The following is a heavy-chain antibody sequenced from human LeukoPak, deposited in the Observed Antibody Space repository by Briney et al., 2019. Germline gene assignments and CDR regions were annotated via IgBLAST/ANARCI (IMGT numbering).Heavy chain of an antibody. V-gene: IGHV4-39*01. CDR2: IYYSGST. D-gene: IGHD6-6*01. CDR1: GGSISSSSYY. J-gene: IGHJ5*02. Sequence: SETLSLTCTVSGGSISSSSYYWGWIRQPPGKGLEWIGSIYYSGSTYYNPSLKSRVTISVDTSKNQFSLKLSSVTAADTAVYYCARQWSSSSLDWFDPWGQGTLVTVSS. CDR3: ARQWSSSSLDWFDP.